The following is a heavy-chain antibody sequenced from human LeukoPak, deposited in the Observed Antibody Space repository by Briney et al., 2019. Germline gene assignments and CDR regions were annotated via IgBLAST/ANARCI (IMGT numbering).Heavy chain of an antibody. D-gene: IGHD2-15*01. V-gene: IGHV4-59*01. CDR1: GGSISSYY. CDR3: ARGYDCSGGSCWHYYYYMDV. CDR2: IYYSGST. Sequence: PSETLSLTCTVSGGSISSYYWSWIRQPPGKGLEWLGYIYYSGSTNYNPSLKSRVTISVDTSKNQFSLRLSSVTAADTAVYYCARGYDCSGGSCWHYYYYMDVWGKGTTVTVSS. J-gene: IGHJ6*03.